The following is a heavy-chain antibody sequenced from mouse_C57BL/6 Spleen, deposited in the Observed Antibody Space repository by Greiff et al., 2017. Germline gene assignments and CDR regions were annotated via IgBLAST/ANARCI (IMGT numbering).Heavy chain of an antibody. CDR3: ARFDYYGSSYDYAMDY. V-gene: IGHV1-55*01. Sequence: QVQLQQPGAELVKPGASVKMSCKASGYTFTSYWITWVKQRPGQGLEWIGDIYPGSGSTNYNEKFKSKATLTVDTSSSTAYMQLSSLTTEDSAVYYCARFDYYGSSYDYAMDYWGQGTSVTVSS. CDR2: IYPGSGST. D-gene: IGHD1-1*01. CDR1: GYTFTSYW. J-gene: IGHJ4*01.